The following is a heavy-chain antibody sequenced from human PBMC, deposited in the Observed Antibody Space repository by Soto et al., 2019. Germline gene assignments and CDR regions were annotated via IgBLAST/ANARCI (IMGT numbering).Heavy chain of an antibody. D-gene: IGHD3-16*01. J-gene: IGHJ4*02. V-gene: IGHV3-33*05. CDR3: ARWGTTGGLDV. CDR1: GFTFRSYV. Sequence: QVQLVESGGGVVQPGTSLRLSCVGSGFTFRSYVIHWVRQAPGKGLEWVALTSYDGSNNFYVDSVKGRFTISRHNSRNTVELQMDSLRFEDTSLYYCARWGTTGGLDVWGQGTLVSVSS. CDR2: TSYDGSNN.